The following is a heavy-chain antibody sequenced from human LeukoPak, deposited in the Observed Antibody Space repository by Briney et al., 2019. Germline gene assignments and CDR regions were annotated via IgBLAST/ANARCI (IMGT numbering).Heavy chain of an antibody. J-gene: IGHJ4*02. CDR1: GFTFSSYV. V-gene: IGHV3-30*04. CDR3: ARFGVGGDLIN. Sequence: PGRSLRLSCAASGFTFSSYVMHWVRQAPGKGLEWVAIISYDGSNEYYADSVKGRFTISRDNSKNTLYLQMNSLRAADTAVYYCARFGVGGDLINWGQGTLVTVSS. D-gene: IGHD3-10*01. CDR2: ISYDGSNE.